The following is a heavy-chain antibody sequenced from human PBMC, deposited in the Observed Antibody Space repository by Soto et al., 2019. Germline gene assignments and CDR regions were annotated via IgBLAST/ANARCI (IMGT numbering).Heavy chain of an antibody. CDR1: GGSISSGGYY. CDR3: ARQGLNIVVVPLPWFDP. V-gene: IGHV4-31*03. CDR2: IYYSGST. J-gene: IGHJ5*02. Sequence: SETLSLTCTVSGGSISSGGYYWSWIRQHPGKGLEWIGYIYYSGSTYYNPSLKSRVTISVDTSKNQFSLKLSSVTAADTAVYYCARQGLNIVVVPLPWFDPWGQGTLVTVSS. D-gene: IGHD2-2*01.